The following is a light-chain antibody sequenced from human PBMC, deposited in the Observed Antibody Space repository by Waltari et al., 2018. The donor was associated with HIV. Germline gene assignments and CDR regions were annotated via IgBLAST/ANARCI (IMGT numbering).Light chain of an antibody. J-gene: IGKJ2*03. CDR1: QSIGRN. Sequence: DIQMTQSPSSLSASVGDRVTITCRASQSIGRNLNWYHQKLGKAPKLLIYAASTLQSGVPSRFSGSGSGTDFTLTINSLQPEDFATYFCQQGISTPLSFGQGTKVEIK. CDR2: AAS. V-gene: IGKV1-39*01. CDR3: QQGISTPLS.